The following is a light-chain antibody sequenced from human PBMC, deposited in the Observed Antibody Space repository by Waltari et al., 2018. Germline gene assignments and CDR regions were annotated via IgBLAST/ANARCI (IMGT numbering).Light chain of an antibody. CDR2: AVS. J-gene: IGLJ2*01. CDR3: YSYAGSHE. Sequence: QSALTQPRSVSGSPGPSVTRSCPGTSRAIRCYDCVSWYQHPPAKPPNLFIYAVSKRPSGVPDRFSASKSGNTASLTISGLQAEDEADYYCYSYAGSHEFGGGTKLTVL. V-gene: IGLV2-11*01. CDR1: SRAIRCYDC.